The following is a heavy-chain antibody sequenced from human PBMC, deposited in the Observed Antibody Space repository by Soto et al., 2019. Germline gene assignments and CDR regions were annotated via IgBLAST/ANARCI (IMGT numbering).Heavy chain of an antibody. CDR2: MNPNSGNT. D-gene: IGHD6-19*01. Sequence: QVQLVQSGAEVKKPGASVKVSCKASGYTFTSYDINWVRQATGQGLEWMGWMNPNSGNTGYAQKFQGRVTMTRNTSISTAYMELSSLRSDDTAVDYCARDSGWGVAGRNDRGYWGQGTLVTVSS. J-gene: IGHJ4*02. V-gene: IGHV1-8*01. CDR3: ARDSGWGVAGRNDRGY. CDR1: GYTFTSYD.